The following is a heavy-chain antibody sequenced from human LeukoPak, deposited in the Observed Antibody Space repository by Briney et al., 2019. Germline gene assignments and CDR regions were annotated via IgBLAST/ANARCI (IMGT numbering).Heavy chain of an antibody. CDR2: IKQDGSEK. D-gene: IGHD1-26*01. CDR3: AREPSGSYPDY. CDR1: GFTFSSYW. J-gene: IGHJ4*02. V-gene: IGHV3-7*01. Sequence: PGGSLRLSCAASGFTFSSYWMSWVRQAPGKGLEWVANIKQDGSEKYYVDPVKGRFTISRDNAKNSLYLQMNSLRVEDTAVYYCAREPSGSYPDYWGQGTLVTVSS.